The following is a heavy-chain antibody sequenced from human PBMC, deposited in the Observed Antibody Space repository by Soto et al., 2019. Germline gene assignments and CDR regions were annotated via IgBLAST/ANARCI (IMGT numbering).Heavy chain of an antibody. CDR2: IIPIFSTA. CDR3: ARGRAVDRNDYPYYDMDV. V-gene: IGHV1-69*01. J-gene: IGHJ6*02. CDR1: GGTFSDYA. Sequence: QVQLMQSGTEVKKPGSSVKVSCKSSGGTFSDYAISWVRQAPGQGREWMGGIIPIFSTARYAQKFQGRVTITADESASTVYMEVNNLRSGDTALYYCARGRAVDRNDYPYYDMDVWGQGTALTVSS. D-gene: IGHD2-15*01.